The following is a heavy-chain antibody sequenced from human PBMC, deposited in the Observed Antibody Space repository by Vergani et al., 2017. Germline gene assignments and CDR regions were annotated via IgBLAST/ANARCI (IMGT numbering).Heavy chain of an antibody. V-gene: IGHV5-51*01. CDR1: GYIFTSYW. D-gene: IGHD4-17*01. J-gene: IGHJ3*02. CDR3: ARQTVYGDDAFDI. CDR2: IYPGYSDT. Sequence: EVQLVQSGAEVKKPGESLKISCKGSGYIFTSYWIGWVRQMPGKGLEWMVIIYPGYSDTRYSPSFQGQVTISADKSISTAYLQWSSLKASDTAMYYCARQTVYGDDAFDIWGQGIMVTVSS.